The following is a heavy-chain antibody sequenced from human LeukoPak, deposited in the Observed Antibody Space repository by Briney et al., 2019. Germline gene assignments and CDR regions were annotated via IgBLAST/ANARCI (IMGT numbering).Heavy chain of an antibody. CDR1: GRSFSNYY. Sequence: PSETLSLTCAVYGRSFSNYYWSWIRQPPGKGLEWIGEINHSGNTNYNPSLKSRVIISVDTSKNQFSLKLTSVPAADTAVYYCARVDPSFNWFDPWGQGTLVTVSS. D-gene: IGHD3/OR15-3a*01. CDR2: INHSGNT. CDR3: ARVDPSFNWFDP. V-gene: IGHV4-34*01. J-gene: IGHJ5*02.